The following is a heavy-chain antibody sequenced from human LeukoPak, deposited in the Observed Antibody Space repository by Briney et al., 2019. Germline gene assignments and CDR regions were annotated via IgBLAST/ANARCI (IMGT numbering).Heavy chain of an antibody. CDR1: GGSISSHY. D-gene: IGHD3-3*01. Sequence: SETLSLTCTVSGGSISSHYWSWIRQPPGKGLEWIGYIYYSGSTNYNPSLKSRVTISVDTSKNQFSLKLSSVTAADTAVYYCARAHYDFWSGYLMDVWGKGTTVTVSA. CDR3: ARAHYDFWSGYLMDV. CDR2: IYYSGST. J-gene: IGHJ6*04. V-gene: IGHV4-59*11.